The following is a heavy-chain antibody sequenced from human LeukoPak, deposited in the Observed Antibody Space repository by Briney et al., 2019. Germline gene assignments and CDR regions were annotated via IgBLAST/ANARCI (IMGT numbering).Heavy chain of an antibody. J-gene: IGHJ3*02. CDR3: ARQGSWAYYDFWSGYYGGSGAFDI. V-gene: IGHV5-51*01. CDR2: IYPGDSDT. CDR1: GYSFTSYW. Sequence: GESLKISCKGSGYSFTSYWIGWVRQMPGKGLEWMGIIYPGDSDTRYSPSFQGQVTISADKSISTAYLQWSSLKASDTAMYYCARQGSWAYYDFWSGYYGGSGAFDIWGQGTMVTVSS. D-gene: IGHD3-3*01.